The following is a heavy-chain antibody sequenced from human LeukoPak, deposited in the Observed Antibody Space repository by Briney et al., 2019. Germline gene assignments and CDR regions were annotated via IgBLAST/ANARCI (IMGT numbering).Heavy chain of an antibody. CDR2: IYYSGST. CDR1: GGSISSSSYY. J-gene: IGHJ3*02. D-gene: IGHD6-19*01. CDR3: ARVYSGGLVIFGAAFDI. V-gene: IGHV4-39*07. Sequence: PSETLSLTCTVSGGSISSSSYYWGWIRQPPGKGLEWIGSIYYSGSTYYNPSLKSRVTISVDTSKNQFSLKLSSVTAADTAVYYCARVYSGGLVIFGAAFDIWGQGTMVTVSS.